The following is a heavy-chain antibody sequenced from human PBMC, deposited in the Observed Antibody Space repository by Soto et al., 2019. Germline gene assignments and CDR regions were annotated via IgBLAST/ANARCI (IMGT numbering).Heavy chain of an antibody. CDR1: GYTFTGHY. J-gene: IGHJ4*02. D-gene: IGHD1-26*01. Sequence: GASVKVSCKASGYTFTGHYIHWVRQAPEQGPEWMGEIGPESGATRYAQRFQGRVTMTRDMSITTVYMELDNLSPDDTAVYYCGRGRSGQIVVFYWGQGTPVTV. V-gene: IGHV1-2*02. CDR3: GRGRSGQIVVFY. CDR2: IGPESGAT.